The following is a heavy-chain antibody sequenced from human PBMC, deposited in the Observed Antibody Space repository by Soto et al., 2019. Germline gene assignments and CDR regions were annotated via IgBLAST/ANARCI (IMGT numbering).Heavy chain of an antibody. V-gene: IGHV3-21*01. CDR3: GREGYCTNGVCTMAWFDP. D-gene: IGHD2-8*01. CDR2: ISSSSSYI. Sequence: PGGSLRLSCAASGFTFSNYSMNWVRQAPGKGLEWVSSISSSSSYIYYADSVKGRFTISRDNAKNSLYLQMNSLRAEDTAVYYCGREGYCTNGVCTMAWFDPWGQGTLVTV. J-gene: IGHJ5*02. CDR1: GFTFSNYS.